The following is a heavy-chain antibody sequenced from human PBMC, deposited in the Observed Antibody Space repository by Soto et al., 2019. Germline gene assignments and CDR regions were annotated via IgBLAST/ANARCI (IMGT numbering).Heavy chain of an antibody. CDR1: GGSISSSSYY. CDR3: ARGRDDYVWGSYRRFDY. J-gene: IGHJ4*02. Sequence: SETLSLTCTVSGGSISSSSYYWGWIRQPPGKGLEWIGSIYYSGSTYYNPSLKSRVTISVDTSKNQFSLKLSSVTAADTAVYYCARGRDDYVWGSYRRFDYWGQGTLVTVSS. D-gene: IGHD3-16*02. CDR2: IYYSGST. V-gene: IGHV4-39*07.